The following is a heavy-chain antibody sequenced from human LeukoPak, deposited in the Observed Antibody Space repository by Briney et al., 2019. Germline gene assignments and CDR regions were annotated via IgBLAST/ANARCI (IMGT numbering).Heavy chain of an antibody. Sequence: SETLSLTCTVSGHSISSGYYCGWIRQPPGKGLEWSGSIYHSGSTYYNPHLKSRVTISVDTSKNQFSLNLSSVTAADTAVYYCARDRILIGIWSGYRGFDRWGRGTLVTVSS. CDR1: GHSISSGYY. CDR3: ARDRILIGIWSGYRGFDR. CDR2: IYHSGST. D-gene: IGHD3-3*01. J-gene: IGHJ5*02. V-gene: IGHV4-38-2*02.